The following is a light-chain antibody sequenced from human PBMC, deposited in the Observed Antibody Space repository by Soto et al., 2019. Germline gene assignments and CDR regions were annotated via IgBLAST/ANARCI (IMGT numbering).Light chain of an antibody. CDR3: GSFTRSSTSV. CDR1: SSDVGGFEY. V-gene: IGLV2-14*01. Sequence: QSALSQPASVSGSPGQSITISCTGTSSDVGGFEYVSWYQHQPGKAPKLIIYDVTKRPSGVSNRFSGSKSGNTASLTISGIQAEDEGDYYCGSFTRSSTSVFGTGTKVTVL. J-gene: IGLJ1*01. CDR2: DVT.